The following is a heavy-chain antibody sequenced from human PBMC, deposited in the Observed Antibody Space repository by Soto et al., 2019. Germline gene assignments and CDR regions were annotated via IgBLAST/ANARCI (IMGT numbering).Heavy chain of an antibody. CDR1: GLTFSDCY. Sequence: QVQLVESGGGLVKPGGSLRLSCAASGLTFSDCYMNWIRQAPGKGLEWVSYISSSGSSINYAGSVKGRFTISRDNAKNSLYLQMNSLRAADTAMYYCARVRFGEWGYAMDVWGQGTTVTVSS. CDR3: ARVRFGEWGYAMDV. CDR2: ISSSGSSI. J-gene: IGHJ6*02. D-gene: IGHD3-10*01. V-gene: IGHV3-11*01.